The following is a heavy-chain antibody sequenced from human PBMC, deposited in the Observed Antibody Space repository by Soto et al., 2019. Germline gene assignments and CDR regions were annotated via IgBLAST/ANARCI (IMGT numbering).Heavy chain of an antibody. Sequence: SETLSLTCSVSGGFITNPDSYWGWIRRPPGKGLEWIGTMDYSGVSKYNPSLMSRVTISADTSENQFSLMLSSVTAADTAVYYCATFGIVGASSFDYWGQGTLVTVSS. CDR1: GGFITNPDSY. J-gene: IGHJ4*02. CDR3: ATFGIVGASSFDY. D-gene: IGHD1-26*01. V-gene: IGHV4-39*07. CDR2: MDYSGVS.